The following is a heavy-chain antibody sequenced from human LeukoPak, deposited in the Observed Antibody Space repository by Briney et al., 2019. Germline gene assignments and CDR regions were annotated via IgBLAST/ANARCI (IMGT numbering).Heavy chain of an antibody. V-gene: IGHV1-18*01. CDR2: ISAYNGNT. J-gene: IGHJ4*02. CDR1: GYTVTSYG. CDR3: AREVVRGGSGSLGY. Sequence: ASVKVSCKASGYTVTSYGISWMRQAPGQGLEWMGWISAYNGNTNYAQKLQGRVTMTTDTSTSTAYMELRSLRSDDTAVYYCAREVVRGGSGSLGYWGQGTLVTVSS. D-gene: IGHD3-10*01.